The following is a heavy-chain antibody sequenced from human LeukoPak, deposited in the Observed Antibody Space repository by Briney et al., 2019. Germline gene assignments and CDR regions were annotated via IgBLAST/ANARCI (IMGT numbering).Heavy chain of an antibody. CDR1: GFTVSSNY. V-gene: IGHV3-53*01. Sequence: QPGGSLRLSCAASGFTVSSNYMSWVRQAPGKGLEWVSVIYSGGSTYYADSVKGRFTISRDNSKNTLYLQMNSLKAEDTAVYYCAKAGYGSGSSSFDQWGQGTLVTVSS. CDR3: AKAGYGSGSSSFDQ. J-gene: IGHJ4*02. D-gene: IGHD3-10*01. CDR2: IYSGGST.